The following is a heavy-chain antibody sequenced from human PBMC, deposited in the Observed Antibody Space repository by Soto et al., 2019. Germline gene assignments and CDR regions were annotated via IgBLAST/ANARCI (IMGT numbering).Heavy chain of an antibody. J-gene: IGHJ5*02. D-gene: IGHD3-22*01. CDR2: IHYSGST. CDR1: GFSISSHY. CDR3: ASTSDYYDSSGYSWFGP. V-gene: IGHV4-59*11. Sequence: SETLSLTCTVSGFSISSHYWSWIRQPPGKGLEWIGYIHYSGSTNYNPSLKSRVTISVDTSKNQFSLKLSSVTAADTAVYYCASTSDYYDSSGYSWFGPWGQGTLVTVSS.